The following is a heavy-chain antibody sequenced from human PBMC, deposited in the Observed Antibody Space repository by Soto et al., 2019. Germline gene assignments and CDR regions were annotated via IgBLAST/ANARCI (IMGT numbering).Heavy chain of an antibody. V-gene: IGHV6-1*01. CDR2: TYYRSKWYY. J-gene: IGHJ3*02. CDR3: ARDEPIVVVAANKSSGAFDI. D-gene: IGHD2-15*01. Sequence: PSQTLSLTCAISGDSVSSNSAGWNWIRQSPSRGLEWLGRTYYRSKWYYEYAVPVKGRIVINPDTSKNQFSLKLSSVTAEDTAVYYCARDEPIVVVAANKSSGAFDIWGQGTMVTVS. CDR1: GDSVSSNSAG.